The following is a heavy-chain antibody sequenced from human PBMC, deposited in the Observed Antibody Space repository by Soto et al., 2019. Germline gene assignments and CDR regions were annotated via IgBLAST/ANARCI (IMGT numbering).Heavy chain of an antibody. CDR3: ATGNWTYEYFDY. Sequence: QVQLVESGGGVVQPGRSLRLSCASSGFTFSSSAMHWVRQAPGKGLEWVAVIWYDGSNKYYADSVKGRFTISRDNSQSTLFLQMNSLRAEDTAVYYCATGNWTYEYFDYWGQGTLVTVSS. CDR1: GFTFSSSA. V-gene: IGHV3-33*01. D-gene: IGHD1-7*01. J-gene: IGHJ4*02. CDR2: IWYDGSNK.